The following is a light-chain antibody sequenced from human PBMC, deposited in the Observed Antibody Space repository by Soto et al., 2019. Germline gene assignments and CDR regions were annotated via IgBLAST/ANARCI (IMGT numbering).Light chain of an antibody. Sequence: QSVLTQPPSVSAAPGQKVTISCSGSSSNTGNNYVSWYQQLPGAAPKLLIYENDKRPSGIPDRFSGSKSGTSATLGITGLQTGDEADYYCATWDSSLSAGLFGTGTQLTVL. CDR3: ATWDSSLSAGL. J-gene: IGLJ1*01. CDR2: END. CDR1: SSNTGNNY. V-gene: IGLV1-51*02.